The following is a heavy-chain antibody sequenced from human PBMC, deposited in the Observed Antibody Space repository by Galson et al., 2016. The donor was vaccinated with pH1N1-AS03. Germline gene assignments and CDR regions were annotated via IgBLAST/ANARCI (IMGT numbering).Heavy chain of an antibody. V-gene: IGHV3-7*03. J-gene: IGHJ3*02. CDR3: ARGKDFWSGYPDDPFDI. CDR2: IKQDGSEK. CDR1: GFIFSGYW. D-gene: IGHD3-3*01. Sequence: PRLSCAASGFIFSGYWMSWVRQAPGKGLEWVANIKQDGSEKYYVDSVKGRFTIARDNAKNSVYLQMNSLRGEDTAVYYCARGKDFWSGYPDDPFDIWGQGTRVTVSS.